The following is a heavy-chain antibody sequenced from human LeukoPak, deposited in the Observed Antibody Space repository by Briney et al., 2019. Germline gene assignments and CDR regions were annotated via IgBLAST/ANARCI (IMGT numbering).Heavy chain of an antibody. CDR3: AKDAPGESRDFDY. Sequence: GGSLRLSCAASGFTVSSNYMSWVRQAPGKGLEWVSVTYTGGSTDYADSVKGRFTVSRDNSMNTLYLQMNSLRAEDTAVYYCAKDAPGESRDFDYWGQGTLVIVSS. D-gene: IGHD3-16*01. CDR1: GFTVSSNY. CDR2: TYTGGST. J-gene: IGHJ4*02. V-gene: IGHV3-66*01.